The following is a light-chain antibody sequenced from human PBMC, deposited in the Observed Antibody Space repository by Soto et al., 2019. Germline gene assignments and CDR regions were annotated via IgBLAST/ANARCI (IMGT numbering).Light chain of an antibody. Sequence: QSVLTQPPSASGPPGQRVTISCSGSVSNIGSNTVNWYQHLPGTAPRFLIYSNDQRPPGVPDRVSGSKSGTSASLAISGLQSEDEADYYCAAWDGSLNAYVFGTGTKVTVL. CDR2: SND. CDR3: AAWDGSLNAYV. V-gene: IGLV1-44*01. CDR1: VSNIGSNT. J-gene: IGLJ1*01.